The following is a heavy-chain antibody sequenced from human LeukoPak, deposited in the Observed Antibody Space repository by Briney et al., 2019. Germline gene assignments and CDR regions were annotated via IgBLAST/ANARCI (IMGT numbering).Heavy chain of an antibody. CDR3: ARRMNIVRGGPDWFDP. V-gene: IGHV4-61*02. J-gene: IGHJ5*02. D-gene: IGHD3-10*01. Sequence: SQTLSLTCTVSGGSISSGVYYWSWIRQPAGKVLEWIGRIYTSGSTNYNPSLKSRVTISVDTSKNQFSLKLSSVTAADTAVYYCARRMNIVRGGPDWFDPWGQGTLVTVSS. CDR2: IYTSGST. CDR1: GGSISSGVYY.